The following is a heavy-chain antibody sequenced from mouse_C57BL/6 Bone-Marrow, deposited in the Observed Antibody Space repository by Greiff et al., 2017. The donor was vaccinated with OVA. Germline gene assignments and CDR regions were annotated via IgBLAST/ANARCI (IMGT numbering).Heavy chain of an antibody. CDR1: GYSITSDY. J-gene: IGHJ4*01. CDR2: ISYSGST. V-gene: IGHV3-8*01. Sequence: EVKLQESGPGLAKPSQTLSLTCSVTGYSITSDYWNWIRKFPGNKLEYMGYISYSGSTYYNPSLKSRISITRDTSKNQYYLQLNSVTTEDTATYYCARSSHYYGSSYYAMDYWGQGTSVTVSS. CDR3: ARSSHYYGSSYYAMDY. D-gene: IGHD1-1*01.